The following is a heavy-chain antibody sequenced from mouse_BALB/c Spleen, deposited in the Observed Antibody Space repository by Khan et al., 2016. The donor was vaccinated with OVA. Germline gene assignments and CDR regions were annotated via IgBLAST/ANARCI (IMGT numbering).Heavy chain of an antibody. CDR3: ARLGDDYAFGY. Sequence: VQLKQSGPELEKPGASVKISCKASGYSFTDYNMNWVKQSNGKSLEWIGNIDPYYGNTIYNQKFKGKATLTVDKSSSTAYMELKSLTSEDSAVYYCARLGDDYAFGYWGQGTTLTVSS. CDR1: GYSFTDYN. D-gene: IGHD2-4*01. CDR2: IDPYYGNT. J-gene: IGHJ2*01. V-gene: IGHV1-39*01.